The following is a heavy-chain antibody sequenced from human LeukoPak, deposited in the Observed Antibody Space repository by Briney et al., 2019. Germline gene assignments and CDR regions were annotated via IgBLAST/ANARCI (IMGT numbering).Heavy chain of an antibody. J-gene: IGHJ5*02. Sequence: SETLSLTCTVSGGSISSYYWSWIRQPPGKGLEWIGYIYYSGSTNCNPSLKSRVTISVDTSKTQFSLKLSSVTAADTAVYYCARTYYYDSSGYYSSQYNWFDPWGQGTLVTVSS. CDR3: ARTYYYDSSGYYSSQYNWFDP. D-gene: IGHD3-22*01. CDR2: IYYSGST. CDR1: GGSISSYY. V-gene: IGHV4-59*01.